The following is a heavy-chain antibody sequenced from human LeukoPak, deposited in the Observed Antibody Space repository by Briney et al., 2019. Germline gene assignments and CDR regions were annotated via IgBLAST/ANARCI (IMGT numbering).Heavy chain of an antibody. Sequence: GASVKVSCKASGGTFSSYAISWVRQAPGQGLEWMGRIIPIFGTANYAQKLQGRVTITTDESTSTAYMELSSLRSEDTAVYYCTRDRMVRELKWYYYYMDVWGKGTTVTVSS. CDR2: IIPIFGTA. D-gene: IGHD3-10*01. V-gene: IGHV1-69*05. J-gene: IGHJ6*03. CDR1: GGTFSSYA. CDR3: TRDRMVRELKWYYYYMDV.